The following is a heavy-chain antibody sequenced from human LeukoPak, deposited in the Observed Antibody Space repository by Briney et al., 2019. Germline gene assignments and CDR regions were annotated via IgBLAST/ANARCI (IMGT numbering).Heavy chain of an antibody. V-gene: IGHV1-46*01. CDR1: GYTFTSYY. J-gene: IGHJ2*01. CDR3: ARDSMGYCDSSGYINWYFDL. CDR2: INPSGGST. D-gene: IGHD3-22*01. Sequence: ASVKVSCKASGYTFTSYYMHWVRQAPGQGLEWMGVINPSGGSTSYAQKFQGRVTMTRDTSTSTVYMELSSLRSEDRAVYYCARDSMGYCDSSGYINWYFDLWGRGTLVTVSS.